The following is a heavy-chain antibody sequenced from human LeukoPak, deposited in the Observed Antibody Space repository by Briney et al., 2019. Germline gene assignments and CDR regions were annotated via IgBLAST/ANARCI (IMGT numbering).Heavy chain of an antibody. J-gene: IGHJ6*02. D-gene: IGHD3-10*01. CDR1: GGSFSGYY. CDR2: INHSGST. V-gene: IGHV4-34*01. CDR3: ARGVGWLLWFGELSRYGMDV. Sequence: SETLSLTCAVYGGSFSGYYWSWIRQPPGKGLEWIGEINHSGSTNYNPSLKSRVTISVDTSKNQFSLKLSSVTAADTAVYYCARGVGWLLWFGELSRYGMDVWRQGTTVTVSS.